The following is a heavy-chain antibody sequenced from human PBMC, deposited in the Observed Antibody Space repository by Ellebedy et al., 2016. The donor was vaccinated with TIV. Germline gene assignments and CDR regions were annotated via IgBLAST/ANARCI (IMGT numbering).Heavy chain of an antibody. Sequence: SETLSLTXAVYGGSFSDYFWGWIRQPPGKGLEWIGEISHSGSTKYNPSLKSRVTISVDTSKNQFSLKLSSVTAADTAIYYCARVVDYDVLTGYYLWYFDYWGQGTLVTVSS. CDR2: ISHSGST. CDR1: GGSFSDYF. CDR3: ARVVDYDVLTGYYLWYFDY. J-gene: IGHJ4*02. V-gene: IGHV4-34*01. D-gene: IGHD3-9*01.